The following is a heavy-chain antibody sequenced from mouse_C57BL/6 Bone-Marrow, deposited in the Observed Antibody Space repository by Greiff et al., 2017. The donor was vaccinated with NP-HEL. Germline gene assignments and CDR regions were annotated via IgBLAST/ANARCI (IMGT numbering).Heavy chain of an antibody. CDR2: IDTSDSYT. D-gene: IGHD1-1*01. V-gene: IGHV1-69*01. CDR1: GYTFTSYW. CDR3: ARGITSVVSYWYFDV. Sequence: QVQLQQPGAELVMPGASVKLSCKASGYTFTSYWMHWVKQRPGQGLEWIGEIDTSDSYTNYNQKFKGKSTLTVDKSSSTAFMQLSSLTSEDSAVYYCARGITSVVSYWYFDVWGTGTTVTVSS. J-gene: IGHJ1*03.